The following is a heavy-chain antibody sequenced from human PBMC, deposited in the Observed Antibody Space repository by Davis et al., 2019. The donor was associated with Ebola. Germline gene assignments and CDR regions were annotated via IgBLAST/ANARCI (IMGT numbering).Heavy chain of an antibody. D-gene: IGHD5-12*01. V-gene: IGHV4-34*01. Sequence: MPSETLSLTCAVYVGSFSGYYWNWIRQSPGGGLEWIGEISHSGSTSYNPSLKSRVTISVDTSKNQFSLKMTSVTAADTAVYYCARGRRSAYDLDFWGQGNLVTVSS. CDR2: ISHSGST. CDR3: ARGRRSAYDLDF. CDR1: VGSFSGYY. J-gene: IGHJ4*02.